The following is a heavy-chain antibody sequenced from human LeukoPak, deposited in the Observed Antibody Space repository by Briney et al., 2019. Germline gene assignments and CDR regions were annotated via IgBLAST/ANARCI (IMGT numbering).Heavy chain of an antibody. D-gene: IGHD3-22*01. CDR1: GYTFTGYY. V-gene: IGHV1-46*01. Sequence: ASVKVSCKASGYTFTGYYMHWVRQAPGQGLEGMGIINPSGGSTSYAQKFQGRVTMTRDTSTSTVYMELSSLRSEDTAVYYCAREGYYYDSSGYFGYYYYGMDVWGQGTTVTVSS. CDR2: INPSGGST. CDR3: AREGYYYDSSGYFGYYYYGMDV. J-gene: IGHJ6*02.